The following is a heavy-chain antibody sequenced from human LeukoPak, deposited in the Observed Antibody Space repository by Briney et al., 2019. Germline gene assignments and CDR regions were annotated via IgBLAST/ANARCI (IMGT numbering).Heavy chain of an antibody. D-gene: IGHD3-16*01. CDR3: ARGGGLDV. CDR1: GFTLSSYW. Sequence: GGSLRLSCAASGFTLSSYWMNWARQAPGKGLEWVASINHNGNVNYYVDSVKGRFTISRDNAKNSLYLRMNNLRAEDTAVYFCARGGGLDVWGQGATVTVSS. V-gene: IGHV3-7*03. CDR2: INHNGNVN. J-gene: IGHJ6*02.